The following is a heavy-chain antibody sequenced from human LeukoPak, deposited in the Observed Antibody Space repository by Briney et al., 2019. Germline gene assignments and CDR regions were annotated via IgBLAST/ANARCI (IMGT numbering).Heavy chain of an antibody. Sequence: GGSLRLSCAASGFTFDDYGMNWVRQAPGKGLEWVGRIKPKTDGETTEYAAPVKDRFSISRDDSKSMMYLQMNSLKTEDTAVYYCITPFPYSAQGGQGTLVTVSS. J-gene: IGHJ4*02. V-gene: IGHV3-15*07. CDR1: GFTFDDYG. CDR2: IKPKTDGETT. D-gene: IGHD2-21*01. CDR3: ITPFPYSAQ.